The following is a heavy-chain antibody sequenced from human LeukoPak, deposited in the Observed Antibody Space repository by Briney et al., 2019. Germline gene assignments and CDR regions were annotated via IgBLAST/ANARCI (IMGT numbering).Heavy chain of an antibody. CDR1: GYTFTSYG. CDR3: ARAYYDSSGLLLLDY. J-gene: IGHJ4*02. D-gene: IGHD3-22*01. V-gene: IGHV1-18*01. Sequence: ASVKVSCKASGYTFTSYGISWVRQAPGQGLEWMGWISAYNGNTNYAQKLQGRVTMPTDRSTSKAYMELRSLRSDDTAVYYCARAYYDSSGLLLLDYWGQGTLVTVSS. CDR2: ISAYNGNT.